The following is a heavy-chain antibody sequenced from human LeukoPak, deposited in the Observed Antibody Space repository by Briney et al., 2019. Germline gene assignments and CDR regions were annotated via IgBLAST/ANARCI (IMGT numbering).Heavy chain of an antibody. V-gene: IGHV3-30*02. D-gene: IGHD2-21*01. Sequence: GGSLRLSCAASGFTFSSYGMHWVRQAPGKGLEWVAFIRYDGSNKYYADSVKGRFTISRDNSKNTLYLQMNSLRAEDTAVYYCANLDWPPYYYYGMDVWGQGTTVTVSS. CDR1: GFTFSSYG. CDR3: ANLDWPPYYYYGMDV. J-gene: IGHJ6*02. CDR2: IRYDGSNK.